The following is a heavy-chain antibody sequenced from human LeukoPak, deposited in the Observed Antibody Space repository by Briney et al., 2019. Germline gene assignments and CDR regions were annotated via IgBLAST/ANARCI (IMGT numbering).Heavy chain of an antibody. J-gene: IGHJ4*02. CDR2: ISGSGGST. Sequence: AISGSGGSTYYADSVKGRFTISRDSSKNTLYLQMNSLRAEDTAVYYCAKDLMDIVVVPAAMAVGGYFDYWGQGTLVTVSS. V-gene: IGHV3-23*01. D-gene: IGHD2-2*03. CDR3: AKDLMDIVVVPAAMAVGGYFDY.